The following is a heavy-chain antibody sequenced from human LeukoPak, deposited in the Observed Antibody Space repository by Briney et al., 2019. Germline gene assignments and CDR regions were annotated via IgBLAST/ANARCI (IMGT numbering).Heavy chain of an antibody. CDR2: ITTDGSTT. Sequence: GESLRLSCAASGFTFSSYWMHWVRQAPGKGLVWVSRITTDGSTTSYADSVKGRFTISRDPAKNTLYLPMNSLRTADTAVYYCARGVDYWGQGTLVAASS. CDR1: GFTFSSYW. V-gene: IGHV3-74*01. J-gene: IGHJ4*02. CDR3: ARGVDY.